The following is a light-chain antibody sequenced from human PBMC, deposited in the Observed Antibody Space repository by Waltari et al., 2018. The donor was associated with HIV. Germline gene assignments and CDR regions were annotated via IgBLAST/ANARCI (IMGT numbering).Light chain of an antibody. V-gene: IGLV2-11*01. Sequence: QSALPPPRSVSGPPGQSVTISCTGTSRDIGDYNYVSWYHQHPGKAPKLMIYDVTTRPSGVPDRFSGSKSGNTASLTISGLQAEDEAAYYCCSFAGSYTLVFGGGTKLTVL. CDR3: CSFAGSYTLV. J-gene: IGLJ3*02. CDR2: DVT. CDR1: SRDIGDYNY.